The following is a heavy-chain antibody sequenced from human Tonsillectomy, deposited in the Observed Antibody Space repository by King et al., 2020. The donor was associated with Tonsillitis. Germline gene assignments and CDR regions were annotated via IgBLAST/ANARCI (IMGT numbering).Heavy chain of an antibody. D-gene: IGHD2-2*01. J-gene: IGHJ6*02. Sequence: DVQLVESGGGLVKPGGSLRLSCAASGFTFSNAWMSWVRQAPGKGLEWVGRIKSKTDGGTTDYAAPVKGRFTISRDDSKNTLYLQMNSLKTADTAVYYCTTDQLNDDYYGMDVWGQGTTVTVSS. CDR1: GFTFSNAW. CDR2: IKSKTDGGTT. V-gene: IGHV3-15*01. CDR3: TTDQLNDDYYGMDV.